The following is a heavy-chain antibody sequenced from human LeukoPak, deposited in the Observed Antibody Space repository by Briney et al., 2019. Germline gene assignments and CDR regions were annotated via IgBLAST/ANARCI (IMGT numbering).Heavy chain of an antibody. Sequence: ASVKVSCKASGYTFTSYDINWVRQATGQGLEWMGWMNPNSGNTGYAQKFQGRVTMTRNTSISTAYMELNSLRSEDTAVYYCARDNYDILTGYSWFDPWGQGTLVTVSS. D-gene: IGHD3-9*01. V-gene: IGHV1-8*01. CDR1: GYTFTSYD. CDR3: ARDNYDILTGYSWFDP. J-gene: IGHJ5*02. CDR2: MNPNSGNT.